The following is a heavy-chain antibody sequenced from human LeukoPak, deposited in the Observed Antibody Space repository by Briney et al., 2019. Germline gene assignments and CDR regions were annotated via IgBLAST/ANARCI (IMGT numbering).Heavy chain of an antibody. Sequence: GGSLRLSCAASGFTFNSYWMTWVRQAPGKGLEWVANIKQDGSEKYYVDSVKGRFTIARDNAMNSLYLQMNSLRAEDTAVYFCARDRRGPFDYWGRGTLVTVSS. CDR3: ARDRRGPFDY. D-gene: IGHD3-10*01. CDR2: IKQDGSEK. CDR1: GFTFNSYW. J-gene: IGHJ4*02. V-gene: IGHV3-7*03.